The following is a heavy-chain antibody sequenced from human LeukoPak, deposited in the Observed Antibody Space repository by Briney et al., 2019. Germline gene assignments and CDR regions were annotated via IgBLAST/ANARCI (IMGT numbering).Heavy chain of an antibody. Sequence: GGSLRLSCAASGFTFSSYGMHWLRQAPGKGLEWVAFIRYDGSNKYYADSVKGRFTISRDNSKNTLYLQMNSLRAEDTAVYYCAKDLTRIVVNDAFDIWGQGTMVTVSS. J-gene: IGHJ3*02. D-gene: IGHD3-22*01. CDR2: IRYDGSNK. CDR1: GFTFSSYG. V-gene: IGHV3-30*02. CDR3: AKDLTRIVVNDAFDI.